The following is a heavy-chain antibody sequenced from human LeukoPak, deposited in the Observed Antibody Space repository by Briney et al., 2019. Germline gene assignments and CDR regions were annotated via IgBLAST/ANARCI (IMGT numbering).Heavy chain of an antibody. CDR3: AKDPIPLRFGEYFYYMDV. CDR2: INEDGSDE. D-gene: IGHD3-10*01. J-gene: IGHJ6*03. Sequence: GGPLRLSCAPSEFTFSSYWMSWVRQVPGKGLEWVASINEDGSDEYYVDSVKGRFTISRDNSKNTLYLQMTSLRAEDTAVYYCAKDPIPLRFGEYFYYMDVWGKGTTVTISS. V-gene: IGHV3-7*01. CDR1: EFTFSSYW.